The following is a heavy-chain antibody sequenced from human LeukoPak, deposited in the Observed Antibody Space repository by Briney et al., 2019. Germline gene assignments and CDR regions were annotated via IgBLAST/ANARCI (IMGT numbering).Heavy chain of an antibody. V-gene: IGHV4-39*01. CDR3: ARRGGMTTVITYYFDY. CDR1: GDSISTSSYY. CDR2: IYYSGST. Sequence: PSETLSLTCSVSGDSISTSSYYWGWIRQPPGEGLEWIGTIYYSGSTYYNPSLTSRVTISVDTSKNQFSLKLSSVTAADTAVYYCARRGGMTTVITYYFDYWGQGTLVTVSS. J-gene: IGHJ4*02. D-gene: IGHD4-23*01.